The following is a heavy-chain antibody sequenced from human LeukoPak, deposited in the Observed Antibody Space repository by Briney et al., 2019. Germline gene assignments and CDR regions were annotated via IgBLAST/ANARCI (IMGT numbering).Heavy chain of an antibody. CDR1: GFTFSSYW. J-gene: IGHJ4*02. D-gene: IGHD2-2*01. Sequence: GGSLRLSCAASGFTFSSYWLSWVRQAPGKGLEWVANINGDGSEEHYMDSLKGRFTISRDNAKNSLYLQMNSLRAEDTAVYYCAKDNSHSTSWDWGQGTLVTVSS. CDR2: INGDGSEE. CDR3: AKDNSHSTSWD. V-gene: IGHV3-7*01.